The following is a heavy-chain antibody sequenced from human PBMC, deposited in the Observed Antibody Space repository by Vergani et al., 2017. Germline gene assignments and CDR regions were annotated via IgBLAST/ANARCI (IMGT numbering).Heavy chain of an antibody. V-gene: IGHV5-10-1*03. CDR2: IDPSDSYT. CDR3: ARGGPKMVVIAPADY. Sequence: EVQLVQSGAEVKKPGESLRISCKGSGYSFTSYWISCVRQMPGKGLEWMGRIDPSDSYTNYSPSFQGHVTISADTSIRTAYLQWSSLKASDTAMYYCARGGPKMVVIAPADYWGQGTLVTVSS. J-gene: IGHJ4*02. CDR1: GYSFTSYW. D-gene: IGHD2-21*01.